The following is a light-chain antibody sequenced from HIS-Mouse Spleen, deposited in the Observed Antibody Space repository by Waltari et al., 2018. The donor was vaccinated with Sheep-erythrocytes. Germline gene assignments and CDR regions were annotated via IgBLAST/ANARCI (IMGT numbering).Light chain of an antibody. V-gene: IGLV1-40*01. CDR2: DNG. CDR3: KSYDGSLSGYVV. J-gene: IGLJ2*01. Sequence: QSVLTQPPSVSGAPGQRVTISCTGSSSNIGAGYDVHWYQQLPGTAPKLLIYDNGQRPSGVPDRFSGSKSGTSASLAITGLQAEDEADYYCKSYDGSLSGYVVFGGGTKLTVL. CDR1: SSNIGAGYD.